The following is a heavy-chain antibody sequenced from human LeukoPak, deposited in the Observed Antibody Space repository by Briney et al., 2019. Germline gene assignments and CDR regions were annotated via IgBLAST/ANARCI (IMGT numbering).Heavy chain of an antibody. V-gene: IGHV1-18*01. Sequence: ASVKVSCKASGYTFTSYGISWVRQAPGQGLEWMGWISAYNGNTNYAQKLQGRVTMTTDTSTSTAYMELRSLRSDDTAVYYCAILRTTVRYFDWLLLPSDYWGQGTLVTVSS. CDR3: AILRTTVRYFDWLLLPSDY. J-gene: IGHJ4*02. CDR2: ISAYNGNT. D-gene: IGHD3-9*01. CDR1: GYTFTSYG.